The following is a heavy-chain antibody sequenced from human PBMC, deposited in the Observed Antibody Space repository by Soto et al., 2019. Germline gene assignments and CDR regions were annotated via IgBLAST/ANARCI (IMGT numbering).Heavy chain of an antibody. CDR1: GDIVSSNSAG. CDR2: TYYRSKWYY. CDR3: ARGEQYSGRIFDY. D-gene: IGHD1-26*01. J-gene: IGHJ4*01. Sequence: PSQTLSLTCAITGDIVSSNSAGWSWVRQSPSRGLEWLGRTYYRSKWYYEYAVSVRGRITINPDTSENQYSLQLNSVTPEDTAVYFCARGEQYSGRIFDYWGKGTLVTVSS. V-gene: IGHV6-1*01.